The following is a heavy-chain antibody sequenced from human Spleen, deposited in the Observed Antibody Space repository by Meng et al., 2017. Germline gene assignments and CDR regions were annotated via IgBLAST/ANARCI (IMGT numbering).Heavy chain of an antibody. CDR2: ISSSGSTI. Sequence: GESLKISCAASGFTFSSYEMNWVRQAPGKGLEWVSYISSSGSTIYYADSVKGRFTISRDNAKNSLYLQMNSLRAEDTAVYYCARGFYCSGGSCFPYYYYYYGMDVWGQGTTVTVSS. CDR1: GFTFSSYE. D-gene: IGHD2-15*01. J-gene: IGHJ6*02. CDR3: ARGFYCSGGSCFPYYYYYYGMDV. V-gene: IGHV3-48*03.